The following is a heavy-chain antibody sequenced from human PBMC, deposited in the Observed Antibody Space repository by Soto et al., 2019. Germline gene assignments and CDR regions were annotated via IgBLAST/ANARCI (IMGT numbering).Heavy chain of an antibody. CDR3: TRGVLA. J-gene: IGHJ5*02. CDR1: GGSVSRGGYS. V-gene: IGHV4-30-2*01. CDR2: ISPSGRP. Sequence: QVQLQESGSRLVRPSQPLSLTCSVSGGSVSRGGYSWSWIRQAPGKGLEWIGFISPSGRPAYNPLLKSRVSISVGTSKNQISLELSSVTAADTAVYYCTRGVLAWGPGTLVTVSS. D-gene: IGHD2-8*01.